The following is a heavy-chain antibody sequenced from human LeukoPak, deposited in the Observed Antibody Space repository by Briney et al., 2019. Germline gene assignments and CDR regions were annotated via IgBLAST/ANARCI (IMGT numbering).Heavy chain of an antibody. J-gene: IGHJ4*02. CDR1: GYSFTSYW. Sequence: GESLKISCEGSGYSFTSYWLGWVRQMPGKGLEWLGIIYPGDSDTRYSPSFQGQVTISADKSISTAYLQWSSLKASDTAMYYCARRPWLPDHPFDYWGQGTPVTVSS. CDR3: ARRPWLPDHPFDY. CDR2: IYPGDSDT. D-gene: IGHD5-24*01. V-gene: IGHV5-51*01.